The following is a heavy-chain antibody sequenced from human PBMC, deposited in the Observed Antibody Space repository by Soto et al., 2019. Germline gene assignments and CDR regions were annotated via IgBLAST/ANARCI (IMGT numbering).Heavy chain of an antibody. CDR2: ISGNGDSA. D-gene: IGHD6-19*01. V-gene: IGHV3-23*01. J-gene: IGHJ4*02. CDR3: GKERRGSGWSVCNF. Sequence: VQLLESGGGLVQPGGSLRLSCAASGFTFRDYAMNWVRLSPGKGLEWVSDISGNGDSARHADSVKGRFTISRDNSRNTLYLQMNSLRVDDTAVYYCGKERRGSGWSVCNFWGQGTLSPSPQ. CDR1: GFTFRDYA.